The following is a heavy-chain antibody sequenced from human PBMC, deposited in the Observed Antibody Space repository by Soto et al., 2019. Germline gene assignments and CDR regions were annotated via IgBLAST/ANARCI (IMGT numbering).Heavy chain of an antibody. Sequence: GGSLRLSCAASGFTFSSYSMNWVRQAPGKGLEWVSSISSSGSYNYYADSVKGRFTISRDNAKNSLSLQMNSLRAEDTAVYFCARECVTIFGVVIPSLDVWGKGTTVTVSS. J-gene: IGHJ6*04. CDR1: GFTFSSYS. CDR2: ISSSGSYN. D-gene: IGHD3-3*01. CDR3: ARECVTIFGVVIPSLDV. V-gene: IGHV3-21*01.